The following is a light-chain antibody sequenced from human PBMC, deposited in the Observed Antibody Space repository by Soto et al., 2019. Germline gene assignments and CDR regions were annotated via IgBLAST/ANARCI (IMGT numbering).Light chain of an antibody. CDR1: QSISGA. CDR2: GAY. V-gene: IGKV3-15*01. J-gene: IGKJ1*01. CDR3: QQYNSYSST. Sequence: EIVRTQYSATLSVSPGARYTVSRMASQSISGALAWYQQKPGQARRLLIYGAYTRATTFPARFSGSESGTEFTLTISSLQPDDFATYYCQQYNSYSSTFGHGTKVDIK.